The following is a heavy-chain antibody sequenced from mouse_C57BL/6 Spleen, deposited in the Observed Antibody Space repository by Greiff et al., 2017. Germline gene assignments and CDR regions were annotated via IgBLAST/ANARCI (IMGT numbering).Heavy chain of an antibody. CDR1: GFNIKDDY. CDR2: IDPENGDT. V-gene: IGHV14-4*01. CDR3: TRVFAY. Sequence: EVKVVESGAELVRPGASVKLSCTASGFNIKDDYMHWVKQRPEQGLEWIGWIDPENGDTEYASKFQGKATITADTSSNTAYLQLSSLTSEDTAVYYCTRVFAYWGQGTLVTVSA. J-gene: IGHJ3*01.